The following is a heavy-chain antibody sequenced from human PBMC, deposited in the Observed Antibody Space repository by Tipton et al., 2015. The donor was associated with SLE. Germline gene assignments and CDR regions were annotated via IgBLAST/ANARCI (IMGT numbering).Heavy chain of an antibody. CDR2: IYHSGST. V-gene: IGHV4-30-2*01. J-gene: IGHJ4*02. Sequence: TLSLTCTVSGGSIRNGGYSWNWIRQPPGKGLEWIGYIYHSGSTYYNPSLKSRVTISVDRSKNQFSLKLSSVTAADTAVYYCARESEGSYSSWLNYWGQGTLVTVSS. CDR1: GGSIRNGGYS. D-gene: IGHD6-6*01. CDR3: ARESEGSYSSWLNY.